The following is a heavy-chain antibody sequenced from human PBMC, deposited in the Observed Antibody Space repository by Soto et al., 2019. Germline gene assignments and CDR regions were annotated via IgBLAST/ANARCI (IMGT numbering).Heavy chain of an antibody. J-gene: IGHJ4*02. CDR1: GGFFSGAY. Sequence: PSETLSLTCAVYGGFFSGAYWSWIRPPPGKGLEWIGVIHHSGRTNYNPSLQSRVTISVDTSKNTFYMKLSSVTAEDTAVYYCARFYDSSAFGYWGQGTLVTVSS. V-gene: IGHV4-34*01. CDR2: IHHSGRT. D-gene: IGHD3-22*01. CDR3: ARFYDSSAFGY.